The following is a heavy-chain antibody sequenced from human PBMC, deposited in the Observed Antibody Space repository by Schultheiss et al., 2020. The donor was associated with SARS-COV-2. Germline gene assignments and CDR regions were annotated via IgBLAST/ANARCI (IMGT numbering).Heavy chain of an antibody. Sequence: SETLSLTCAVSGYSISSGYYWGWIRQPPGKGLEWIGSIYHSGSTYYNPSLKSRVTISVDTSKNQFSLKLSSVTAADTAVYYCARGEVGTAHWFDPWGQGTLVTVSS. CDR1: GYSISSGYY. D-gene: IGHD1-14*01. V-gene: IGHV4-38-2*01. CDR3: ARGEVGTAHWFDP. J-gene: IGHJ5*02. CDR2: IYHSGST.